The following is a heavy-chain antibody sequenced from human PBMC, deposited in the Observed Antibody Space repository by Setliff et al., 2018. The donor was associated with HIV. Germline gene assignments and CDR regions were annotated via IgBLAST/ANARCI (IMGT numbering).Heavy chain of an antibody. Sequence: ASVKVSCKASGYTFTNYDINWVRQATGQGLEWMGRMNPNSGNTEYAQQFQGRVTMTRDTSISTAYMELSSLRSEDTAIYYCARGHSGNDYWGQGTLVTVSS. D-gene: IGHD1-1*01. CDR2: MNPNSGNT. V-gene: IGHV1-8*02. CDR1: GYTFTNYD. CDR3: ARGHSGNDY. J-gene: IGHJ4*02.